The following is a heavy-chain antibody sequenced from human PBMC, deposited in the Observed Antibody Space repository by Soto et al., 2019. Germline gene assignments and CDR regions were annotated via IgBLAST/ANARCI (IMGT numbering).Heavy chain of an antibody. Sequence: EVQLLESGGGLAQPGGSLRLSCAASGFSISTYGVTWVSQAPGKGLEWVSGFSGSSGNTYYADSVKGRFTISRDNSKNTVYLQMNSLRAEDTAVYYCARWNGYGDSWGQGTLVTVSS. J-gene: IGHJ4*02. CDR1: GFSISTYG. D-gene: IGHD1-1*01. CDR2: FSGSSGNT. V-gene: IGHV3-23*01. CDR3: ARWNGYGDS.